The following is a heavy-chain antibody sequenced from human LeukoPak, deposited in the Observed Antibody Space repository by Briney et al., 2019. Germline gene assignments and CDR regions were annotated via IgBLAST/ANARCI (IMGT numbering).Heavy chain of an antibody. D-gene: IGHD3-10*01. CDR2: IQYDDSEK. J-gene: IGHJ3*02. Sequence: YPGRSLRLSCAASGFTFSTSGMHWVRQTPGKGLEWVAFIQYDDSEKYYADSVKGRCTISRDNSKNTVYLQMNSLRAEDTAVYYCAKQPYYYGSGSYYKGAFDIWGQGTMVTVSS. CDR3: AKQPYYYGSGSYYKGAFDI. CDR1: GFTFSTSG. V-gene: IGHV3-33*05.